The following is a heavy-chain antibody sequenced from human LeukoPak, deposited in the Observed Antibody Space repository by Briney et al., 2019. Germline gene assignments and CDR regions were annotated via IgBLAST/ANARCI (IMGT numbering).Heavy chain of an antibody. Sequence: GWSLRLSCAASGFTFNNYGMHWVRQAPGKGLEGVAFIQYDGSNKYYADSVKGRFTISRDNSKNTLYLQMNSLRTEDTAVYYCAKFADDYYDSSGYYDDYWGQGTLVTVSS. J-gene: IGHJ4*02. CDR2: IQYDGSNK. CDR1: GFTFNNYG. D-gene: IGHD3-22*01. CDR3: AKFADDYYDSSGYYDDY. V-gene: IGHV3-30*02.